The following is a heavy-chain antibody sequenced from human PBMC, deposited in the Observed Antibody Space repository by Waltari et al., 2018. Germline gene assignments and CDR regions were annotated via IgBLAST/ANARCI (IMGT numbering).Heavy chain of an antibody. Sequence: QVQLVQSGAEVKKPGASVKVSCKASGYTFTSYAMHWVRQAPGQRLEWMGWINAGNGNTKYSQKFQGRVTITRDTSASTAYMELSSLRSEDTAVYYCASQPYRMTTVTTVNWYFDLWGRGTLVTVSS. CDR2: INAGNGNT. CDR3: ASQPYRMTTVTTVNWYFDL. D-gene: IGHD4-17*01. CDR1: GYTFTSYA. V-gene: IGHV1-3*01. J-gene: IGHJ2*01.